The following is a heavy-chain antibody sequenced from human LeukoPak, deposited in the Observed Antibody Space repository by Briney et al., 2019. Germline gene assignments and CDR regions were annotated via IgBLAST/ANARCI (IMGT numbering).Heavy chain of an antibody. CDR1: GFTFSSYS. CDR2: ISSSSSYI. V-gene: IGHV3-21*01. J-gene: IGHJ4*02. D-gene: IGHD3-22*01. Sequence: PGGSLRLSWAASGFTFSSYSMNWVRQAPGKGLEWVSSISSSSSYIYYADSVKGRFTISRDNAKDSLYLQMNSLRAEDTAVYYCARDHKYYYDSSGYCRWGQGTLVTVSS. CDR3: ARDHKYYYDSSGYCR.